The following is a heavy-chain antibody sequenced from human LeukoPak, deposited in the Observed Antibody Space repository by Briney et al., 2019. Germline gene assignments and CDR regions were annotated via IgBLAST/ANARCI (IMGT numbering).Heavy chain of an antibody. Sequence: PGGSLRLSCEASGFTFDNYAMHWVRQAPGKGLEWVAVISYDGNNKYYADSVKGRFTISRDNSKNTLYLQMNSLRAEDTAVYYCAKDLDYSNYYFDYWGQGTLVTVSS. CDR3: AKDLDYSNYYFDY. CDR2: ISYDGNNK. D-gene: IGHD4-11*01. V-gene: IGHV3-30-3*01. J-gene: IGHJ4*02. CDR1: GFTFDNYA.